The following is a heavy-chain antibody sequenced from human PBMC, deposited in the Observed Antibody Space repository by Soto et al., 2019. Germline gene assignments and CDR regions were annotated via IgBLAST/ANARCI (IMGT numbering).Heavy chain of an antibody. J-gene: IGHJ4*02. CDR1: GFTFSSYC. CDR3: VRTSLVVAAATREDY. Sequence: EVQLVESGGGLVQPGGSLRLSCAASGFTFSSYCMHWVRQAPGKGLVWVSRINSDGSSTSYADSVKGRFTISRDNAKNTPYLQMNSLRAEDTAVYYCVRTSLVVAAATREDYWGQGTLVTVSS. D-gene: IGHD2-15*01. V-gene: IGHV3-74*01. CDR2: INSDGSST.